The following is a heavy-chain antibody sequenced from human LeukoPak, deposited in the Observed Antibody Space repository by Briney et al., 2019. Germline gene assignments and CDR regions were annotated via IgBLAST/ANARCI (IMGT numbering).Heavy chain of an antibody. J-gene: IGHJ4*02. CDR2: INPNSGGT. CDR3: ASPGGYCSGGSCYGDATFNY. V-gene: IGHV1-2*02. D-gene: IGHD2-15*01. CDR1: GYTFTGYY. Sequence: ASVKVSCKASGYTFTGYYMHWVRQAAGQGREWMGWINPNSGGTNYAQKFQGRVTMTRDTSISTAYMELSRLRSDDTAVYYCASPGGYCSGGSCYGDATFNYWGQGTPVTVSS.